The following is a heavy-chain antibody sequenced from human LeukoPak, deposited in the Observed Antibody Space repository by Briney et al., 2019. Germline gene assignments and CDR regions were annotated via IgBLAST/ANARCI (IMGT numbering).Heavy chain of an antibody. CDR3: ARDPSSGWYLKGCFDP. V-gene: IGHV3-21*01. D-gene: IGHD6-19*01. CDR1: GFTFRSYS. Sequence: GGSLRLSCAASGFTFRSYSMNWVRQAPGKGLEWVSSISSSSNYIYYADSVKGRFTISRDNAKDSLYLQMNSLRAEDTAVYYCARDPSSGWYLKGCFDPWGQGTLVTVSS. J-gene: IGHJ5*02. CDR2: ISSSSNYI.